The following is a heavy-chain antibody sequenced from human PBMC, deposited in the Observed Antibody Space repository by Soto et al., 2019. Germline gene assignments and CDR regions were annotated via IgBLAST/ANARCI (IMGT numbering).Heavy chain of an antibody. CDR1: GGSISSGGYY. J-gene: IGHJ6*02. CDR3: ARAPDYDRLYYYYGMDV. D-gene: IGHD4-17*01. V-gene: IGHV4-31*03. Sequence: SETLSLTCTVSGGSISSGGYYWSWIRQHPGKGLEWIGYIYYSGSTYYNPSLKSRVTISVDTSKNQFSLKLSSVTAADTAVYYCARAPDYDRLYYYYGMDVWGQGTTVTVSS. CDR2: IYYSGST.